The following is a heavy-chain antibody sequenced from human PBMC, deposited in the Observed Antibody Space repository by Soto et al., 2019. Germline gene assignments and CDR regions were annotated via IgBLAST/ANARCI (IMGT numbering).Heavy chain of an antibody. CDR2: IYYSGST. CDR3: ARAEQLVGHWFDP. V-gene: IGHV4-31*03. D-gene: IGHD6-6*01. CDR1: GGSISSGCYY. J-gene: IGHJ5*02. Sequence: PSETLSLTCTVSGGSISSGCYYWSWIRQHPGKGLEWIGYIYYSGSTYYNPSLKSRVTISVDTSKNQFSLKLSSVTAADTAVYYCARAEQLVGHWFDPWGQGTLVTVSS.